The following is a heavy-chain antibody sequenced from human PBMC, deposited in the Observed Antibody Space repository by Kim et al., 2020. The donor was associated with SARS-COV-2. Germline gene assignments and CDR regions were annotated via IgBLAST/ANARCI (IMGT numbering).Heavy chain of an antibody. CDR3: ARPHGSGSPSLYSSSWFHDAFDI. D-gene: IGHD6-13*01. J-gene: IGHJ3*02. CDR2: IDPSDSYT. V-gene: IGHV5-10-1*01. Sequence: GESLKISCKGSGYSFTSYWISWVRQMPGKGLEWMGRIDPSDSYTNYSPSFQGHVTISADKSISTAYLQWSSLKASDTAMYYCARPHGSGSPSLYSSSWFHDAFDIWGQGTMVTVSS. CDR1: GYSFTSYW.